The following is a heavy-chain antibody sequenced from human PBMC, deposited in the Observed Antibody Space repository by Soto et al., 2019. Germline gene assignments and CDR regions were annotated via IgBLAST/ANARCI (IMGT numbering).Heavy chain of an antibody. J-gene: IGHJ6*02. Sequence: GGSLRLSCAASGFTFRTYGIHWVRQAPGKGLEWVAVISYDGTKQYYADSVKGRFTISRDNSKNTLYLQLNSLRVDDTAVYYCAKGLLQIAVLPGTLPPPLIYNFSGMDVWGQGTTVTVSS. CDR1: GFTFRTYG. CDR3: AKGLLQIAVLPGTLPPPLIYNFSGMDV. V-gene: IGHV3-30*18. D-gene: IGHD1-1*01. CDR2: ISYDGTKQ.